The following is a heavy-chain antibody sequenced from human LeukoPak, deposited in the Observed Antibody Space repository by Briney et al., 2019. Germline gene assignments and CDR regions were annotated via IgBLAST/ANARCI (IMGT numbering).Heavy chain of an antibody. CDR2: INHSGST. Sequence: PSETLSLTCAVYGGSFSGYYWSWIRQPPGKGLEWIGEINHSGSTNYNPSLKSRVTISVDTSKNQFSLKLSSVTAADTAVYYCATWGYCSSTSCYVDAFDIWGQGTMVTVSS. V-gene: IGHV4-34*01. J-gene: IGHJ3*02. CDR1: GGSFSGYY. CDR3: ATWGYCSSTSCYVDAFDI. D-gene: IGHD2-2*01.